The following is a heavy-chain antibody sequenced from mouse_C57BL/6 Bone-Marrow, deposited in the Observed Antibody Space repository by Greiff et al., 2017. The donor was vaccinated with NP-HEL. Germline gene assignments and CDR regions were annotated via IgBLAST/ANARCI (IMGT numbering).Heavy chain of an antibody. CDR2: IYPGDGDT. V-gene: IGHV1-82*01. Sequence: QVQLQQSGPELVQPGASVKISCKASGYAFSSSWMNWVKQRPGKGLEWIGRIYPGDGDTNYNGKFKGKATLSADKSSSTAYMQLSSLTSEDSAVYFFARSDYYGSGYWFAYWGQGTLVTVSA. CDR1: GYAFSSSW. D-gene: IGHD1-1*01. J-gene: IGHJ3*01. CDR3: ARSDYYGSGYWFAY.